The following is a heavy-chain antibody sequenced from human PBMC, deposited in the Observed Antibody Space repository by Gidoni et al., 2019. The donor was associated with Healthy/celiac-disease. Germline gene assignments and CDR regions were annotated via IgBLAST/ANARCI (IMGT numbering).Heavy chain of an antibody. CDR2: IYHSGST. J-gene: IGHJ6*03. V-gene: IGHV4-4*02. Sequence: QVQLQESGPGLVKPSGTLSLTCAVSGGSICSSNWWSWVRQPPGKGLEWIGEIYHSGSTNYNPSLKSRVTISVDKSNNQFSLKLSSVTAADTAVYYCARDAWYSSSSDYYYYMDVWGKGTTVTVSS. CDR3: ARDAWYSSSSDYYYYMDV. D-gene: IGHD6-6*01. CDR1: GGSICSSNW.